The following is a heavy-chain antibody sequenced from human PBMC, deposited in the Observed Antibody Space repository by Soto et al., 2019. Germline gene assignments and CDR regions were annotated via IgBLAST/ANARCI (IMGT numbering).Heavy chain of an antibody. CDR3: VRDYGWTTGAGTGYFDY. V-gene: IGHV3-30*03. Sequence: QVQLVESGGGMVQPGKSLRLSCAAAGFTFSRYAMYWVRQAPGKGLEWVATISFDGNIKLYADSVRGRFTFSRDNSKNPLYLQMNSPTPVDAGVYYCVRDYGWTTGAGTGYFDYWGQGTLVTVAS. D-gene: IGHD6-19*01. CDR1: GFTFSRYA. J-gene: IGHJ4*02. CDR2: ISFDGNIK.